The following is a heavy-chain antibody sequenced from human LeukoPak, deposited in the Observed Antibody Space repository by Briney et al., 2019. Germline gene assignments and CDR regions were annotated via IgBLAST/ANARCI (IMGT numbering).Heavy chain of an antibody. Sequence: ASVTVSCTASGYTFTSYGISWVRQAPGQGLEWMGWISAYNGNTNYAQKLQGRVTMTTDTSTSTAYMELRSLRSDDTAVYYCARDAREEAAGTRLNWFDPWGQGTLVTVSS. CDR2: ISAYNGNT. D-gene: IGHD6-13*01. CDR3: ARDAREEAAGTRLNWFDP. V-gene: IGHV1-18*01. CDR1: GYTFTSYG. J-gene: IGHJ5*02.